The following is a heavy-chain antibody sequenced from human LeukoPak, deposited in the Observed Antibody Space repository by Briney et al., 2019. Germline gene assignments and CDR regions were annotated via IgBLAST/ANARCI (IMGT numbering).Heavy chain of an antibody. Sequence: PGRSLRLSCAASGFTFDDYAMHWGRQAPGKGLEWVSGISWNSGSIGYADSVKGRFTISRDNAKNSLYLQMNSLRAEDTALYYCAAHGGAFDIWGQGTMVTVSS. CDR3: AAHGGAFDI. J-gene: IGHJ3*02. D-gene: IGHD3-10*01. CDR2: ISWNSGSI. V-gene: IGHV3-9*01. CDR1: GFTFDDYA.